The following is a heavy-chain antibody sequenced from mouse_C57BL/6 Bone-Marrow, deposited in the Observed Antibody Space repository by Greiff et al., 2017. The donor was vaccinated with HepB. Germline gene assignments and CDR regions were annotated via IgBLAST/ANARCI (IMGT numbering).Heavy chain of an antibody. CDR1: GFNIKDDY. V-gene: IGHV14-4*01. D-gene: IGHD2-3*01. CDR3: TAGGYYPYYFDY. CDR2: IDPENGDT. J-gene: IGHJ2*01. Sequence: VHVKQSGAELVRPGASVKLSCTASGFNIKDDYMHWVKQRPEQGLEWIGWIDPENGDTEYAPKFQGKATITADTSSNPAYLQLSSLTSEDTAVYYCTAGGYYPYYFDYWGQGTTLTVSS.